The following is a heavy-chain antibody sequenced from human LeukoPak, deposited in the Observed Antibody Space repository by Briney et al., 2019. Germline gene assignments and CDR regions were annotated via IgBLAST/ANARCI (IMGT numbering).Heavy chain of an antibody. CDR2: INHSGST. J-gene: IGHJ4*02. CDR1: GGSFSGYY. Sequence: SETLSLTCAVYGGSFSGYYWSWIRQPPGKGLEWIGEINHSGSTNYNPSLKGRVTISVDTSKNQFSLKLSSVTAADTAVYYCASTPGYYDSSGYTHWGQGTLVTVS. D-gene: IGHD3-22*01. CDR3: ASTPGYYDSSGYTH. V-gene: IGHV4-34*01.